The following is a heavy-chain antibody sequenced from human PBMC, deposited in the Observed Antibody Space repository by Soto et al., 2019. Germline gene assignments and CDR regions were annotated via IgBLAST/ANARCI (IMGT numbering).Heavy chain of an antibody. D-gene: IGHD6-13*01. CDR2: MSGSGDNT. CDR1: GFTFSNYV. CDR3: AKCIAATGWCYFDY. V-gene: IGHV3-23*01. Sequence: EVHLLESGGGLVQPGGSLRLSCAASGFTFSNYVMSWVRQAPGKGLAWVSAMSGSGDNTYYADSVKGRFTISRDNSKNTLYLQMNSLTVEDTALYYCAKCIAATGWCYFDYWGQGTLVTVSS. J-gene: IGHJ4*02.